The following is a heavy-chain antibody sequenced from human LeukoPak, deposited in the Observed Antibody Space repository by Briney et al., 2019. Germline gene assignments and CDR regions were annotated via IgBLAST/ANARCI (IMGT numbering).Heavy chain of an antibody. CDR1: GFTFSSYA. CDR2: ISDSGHSP. J-gene: IGHJ4*02. D-gene: IGHD4/OR15-4a*01. Sequence: EGSLRLSCAASGFTFSSYAMSWVRQAPGKGLECVSGISDSGHSPYYAASVRGRFTISRDNSKNTLYLQMSSLRAEDTAVYYCAKDPGAFPYFFDSWGQGTLVTVSS. CDR3: AKDPGAFPYFFDS. V-gene: IGHV3-23*01.